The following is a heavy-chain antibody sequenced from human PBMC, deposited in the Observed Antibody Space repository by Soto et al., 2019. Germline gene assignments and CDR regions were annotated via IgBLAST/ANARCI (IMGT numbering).Heavy chain of an antibody. CDR2: ISAYNGNT. V-gene: IGHV1-18*01. Sequence: QVQLVQSGAEVKKPGASVKVSCKASGYTFTSYGISWVRQTPGQGLEWMGWISAYNGNTNYAQKLQGRVTMTTDTSTSKAYMELRSLRSDDTGVYYCAREIAFGYYYDSSGRLYYFDYWGQETLVTVSS. CDR3: AREIAFGYYYDSSGRLYYFDY. D-gene: IGHD3-22*01. J-gene: IGHJ4*02. CDR1: GYTFTSYG.